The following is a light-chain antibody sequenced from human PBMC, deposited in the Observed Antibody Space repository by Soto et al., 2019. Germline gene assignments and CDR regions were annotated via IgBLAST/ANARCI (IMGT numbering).Light chain of an antibody. Sequence: QSFLTQPPSVSGAPGQRVTIACTGSNSNIGAGFHVHWYQQLPGTAPKLLINVHSNRPSGVPDRFSGSTSASSASLAITGLQADDEAFYFCHSFDSSLNSYVFGTGTKVTVL. J-gene: IGLJ1*01. CDR3: HSFDSSLNSYV. V-gene: IGLV1-40*01. CDR1: NSNIGAGFH. CDR2: VHS.